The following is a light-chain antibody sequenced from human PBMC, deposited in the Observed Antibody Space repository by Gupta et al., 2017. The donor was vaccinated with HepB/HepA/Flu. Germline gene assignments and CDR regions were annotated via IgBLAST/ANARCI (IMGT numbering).Light chain of an antibody. CDR3: QQSDRNPHT. V-gene: IGKV1-39*01. CDR2: ATS. CDR1: QSISSH. Sequence: DIQMTQSPSSLSASVRDRVTITCRASQSISSHLNWYQQKPGKAPKLLIYATSNLQSGVPSRFSGSGSGTDFTLTISSLQPEDFATYYCQQSDRNPHTFGPGTKVDIK. J-gene: IGKJ3*01.